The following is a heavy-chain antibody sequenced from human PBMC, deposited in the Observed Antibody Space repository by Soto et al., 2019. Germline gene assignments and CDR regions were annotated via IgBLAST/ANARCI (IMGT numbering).Heavy chain of an antibody. D-gene: IGHD1-1*01. CDR3: VRGPYNYNSRYFDY. V-gene: IGHV4-34*01. Sequence: SETLSLTCTVSGGSFSGYFWTWIRQPPGKGLEWLAEINHSGITNYDPSVESRVSMSVDTSKNQFSLRLYSVTAADTAVYYCVRGPYNYNSRYFDYWGQGTLVTVSS. CDR2: INHSGIT. CDR1: GGSFSGYF. J-gene: IGHJ4*02.